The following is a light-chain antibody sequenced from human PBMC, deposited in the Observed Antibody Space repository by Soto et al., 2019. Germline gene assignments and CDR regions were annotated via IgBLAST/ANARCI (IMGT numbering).Light chain of an antibody. CDR2: RNN. J-gene: IGLJ3*02. CDR1: SSNIGSNY. Sequence: QSVLTQPPSASGTPGQRVIISCSGSSSNIGSNYVYWYQQLPGTAPKLLIYRNNQRPSGVPDRFSGSKSGTSVSLAISGLRSEDEADYYCAAWDDSLSGLVFGGGTKVTVL. CDR3: AAWDDSLSGLV. V-gene: IGLV1-47*01.